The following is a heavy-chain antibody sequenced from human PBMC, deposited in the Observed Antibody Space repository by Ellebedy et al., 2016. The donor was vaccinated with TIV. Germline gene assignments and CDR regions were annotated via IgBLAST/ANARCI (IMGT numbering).Heavy chain of an antibody. D-gene: IGHD7-27*01. V-gene: IGHV3-30-3*01. Sequence: GESLKISXAASGFTFSSYAMHWVRQAPGKGLEWVAVISYDGSNKYYADSVKGRFTISRDNSKNTLYLQMNSLRAEDTAVYYCARVGTHDAFDIWGQGTMVTVSS. J-gene: IGHJ3*02. CDR3: ARVGTHDAFDI. CDR2: ISYDGSNK. CDR1: GFTFSSYA.